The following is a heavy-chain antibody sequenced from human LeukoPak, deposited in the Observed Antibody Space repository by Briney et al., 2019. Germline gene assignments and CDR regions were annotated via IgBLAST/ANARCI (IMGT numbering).Heavy chain of an antibody. D-gene: IGHD3-22*01. J-gene: IGHJ4*02. CDR1: GYTFTSYA. V-gene: IGHV1-3*01. Sequence: ASVKVSCKASGYTFTSYAMHWVRQAPGQRLEWMGWINAGNGNTKYSQEFQGRVTITRDTSASTAYMELSSLRSDDTAVYYCARGDYYDSSRMGYWGQGTLVTVSS. CDR3: ARGDYYDSSRMGY. CDR2: INAGNGNT.